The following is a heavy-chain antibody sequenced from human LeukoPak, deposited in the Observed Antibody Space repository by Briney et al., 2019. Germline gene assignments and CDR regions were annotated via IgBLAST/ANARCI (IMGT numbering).Heavy chain of an antibody. CDR2: IYYSGGT. CDR3: ARDRSRIYDFEY. V-gene: IGHV4-39*07. D-gene: IGHD6-13*01. Sequence: SETLSLTCTVSGGSISSSTYYWGWIRQPPGKGLEWIGSIYYSGGTYYNPFPKSRVTISVDTSKNQFSLKLSSVTAADTAVYYCARDRSRIYDFEYWGQGTLVTVSS. CDR1: GGSISSSTYY. J-gene: IGHJ4*02.